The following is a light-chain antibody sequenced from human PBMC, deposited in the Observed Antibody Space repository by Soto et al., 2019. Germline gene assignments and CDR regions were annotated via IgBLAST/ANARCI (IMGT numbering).Light chain of an antibody. CDR2: DVS. J-gene: IGLJ1*01. CDR3: SSYTSSSTLYV. CDR1: SSDVGGYNY. Sequence: ALTQPASVSVSPGHSITISCTGTSSDVGGYNYVSWYQQHPGKAPKLMIYDVSNRPSGVSNRFSGSKSGNTASLTISGLQAGDEADYYCSSYTSSSTLYVFGTGTKVTVL. V-gene: IGLV2-14*01.